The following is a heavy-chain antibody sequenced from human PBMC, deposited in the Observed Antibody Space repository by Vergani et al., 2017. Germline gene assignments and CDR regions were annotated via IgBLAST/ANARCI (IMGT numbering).Heavy chain of an antibody. CDR1: GFTFSDYY. V-gene: IGHV3-11*05. CDR2: ISSSSSYT. D-gene: IGHD6-6*01. Sequence: QVQLVESGGGLVKPGGSLRLSCAASGFTFSDYYMSWIRQAPGKGLEWVSYISSSSSYTNYADSVKGRFTISRDNAKNSLYLQMNSLRAEDTAVYYCARHPGAQQLVGSLDIWGQGTMVTVSS. CDR3: ARHPGAQQLVGSLDI. J-gene: IGHJ3*02.